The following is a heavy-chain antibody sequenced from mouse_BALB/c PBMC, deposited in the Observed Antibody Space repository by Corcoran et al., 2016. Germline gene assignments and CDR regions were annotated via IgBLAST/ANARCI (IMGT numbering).Heavy chain of an antibody. CDR1: GFNIKDTY. CDR3: GRSRECNYVVY. D-gene: IGHD2-4*01. V-gene: IGHV14-3*02. J-gene: IGHJ2*01. CDR2: IDPANGNT. Sequence: EVQLQQSGAELVKPGASVKLSCTASGFNIKDTYMHWVKQRPEQGLEWIGRIDPANGNTKYDPKFQGKATMTADTSSNTVYLQLSSLTSEATAVYYCGRSRECNYVVYWGQGTTLTFSS.